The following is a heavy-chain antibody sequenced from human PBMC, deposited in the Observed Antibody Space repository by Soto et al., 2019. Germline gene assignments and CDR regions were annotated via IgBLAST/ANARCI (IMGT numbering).Heavy chain of an antibody. Sequence: QVQLVQSGAEVKEPGASVKVSCKASGYTFSDYYIHWVRQAPGQGLEWMGWVNPNTGGTNYAQTFRAWVTLTRDMSINTAYMEMSRLRSGDTALYYCARTESSGWFTFDSWGQGTLVTVSS. CDR3: ARTESSGWFTFDS. J-gene: IGHJ4*02. D-gene: IGHD6-19*01. CDR1: GYTFSDYY. V-gene: IGHV1-2*04. CDR2: VNPNTGGT.